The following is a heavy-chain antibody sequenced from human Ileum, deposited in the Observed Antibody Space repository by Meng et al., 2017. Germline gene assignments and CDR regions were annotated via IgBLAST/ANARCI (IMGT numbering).Heavy chain of an antibody. Sequence: SVKVSCKASGGTFSSYAISWVRQAPGQGLEWMGGIIPIFGTANYAQKFQGRVTLTADESTSTAYMELSSLRSEDTAVYYCARVPMIRPNWFDPWGQGTLVTVSS. CDR3: ARVPMIRPNWFDP. D-gene: IGHD3-22*01. CDR2: IIPIFGTA. J-gene: IGHJ5*02. V-gene: IGHV1-69*13. CDR1: GGTFSSYA.